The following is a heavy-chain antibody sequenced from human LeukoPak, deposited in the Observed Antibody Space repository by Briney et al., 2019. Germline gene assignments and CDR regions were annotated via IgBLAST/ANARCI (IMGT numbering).Heavy chain of an antibody. V-gene: IGHV4-59*01. D-gene: IGHD1-1*01. CDR2: IYYSGST. J-gene: IGHJ5*02. Sequence: PSETLSLTCTVSGGSISSYYWSWIRQPPGKGLEWIGYIYYSGSTNYNPSLKSRVTISVDTSESQFSLRLSSVTAADTAIYYCARHGGTFDPWGQGILVTVPS. CDR3: ARHGGTFDP. CDR1: GGSISSYY.